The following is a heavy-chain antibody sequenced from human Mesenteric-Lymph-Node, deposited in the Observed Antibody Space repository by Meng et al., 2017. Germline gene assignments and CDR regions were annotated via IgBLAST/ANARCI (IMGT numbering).Heavy chain of an antibody. D-gene: IGHD6-19*01. V-gene: IGHV1-18*01. CDR3: ARGGGGAVPGIDS. CDR2: ISGFSGRT. J-gene: IGHJ4*02. Sequence: QVELVQSGPEVREPGASVKVACKASGYIFSATEITWVRQAPGQGLEWMGRISGFSGRTIYAENLQGRITMTRDTSTSTAYMELRSLRFDDTAVYYCARGGGGAVPGIDSWGQGSLVTVSS. CDR1: GYIFSATE.